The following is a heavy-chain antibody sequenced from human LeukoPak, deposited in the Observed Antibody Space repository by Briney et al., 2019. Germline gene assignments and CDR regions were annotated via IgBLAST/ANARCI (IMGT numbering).Heavy chain of an antibody. CDR1: GFTFSDHY. V-gene: IGHV3-11*01. J-gene: IGHJ5*02. Sequence: GGSLRLSCAASGFTFSDHYMSWIRQAPGKGLEWVSYISSSGSTIYYADSVKGRFTISRDNAKNSLYLQMNSLRAEDTAVYYCARAMEGSPNTAMVLGWFDPWGQGTLVTVSS. CDR2: ISSSGSTI. D-gene: IGHD5-18*01. CDR3: ARAMEGSPNTAMVLGWFDP.